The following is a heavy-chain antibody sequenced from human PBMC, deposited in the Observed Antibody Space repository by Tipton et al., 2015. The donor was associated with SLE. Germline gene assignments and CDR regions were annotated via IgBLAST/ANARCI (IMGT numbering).Heavy chain of an antibody. CDR1: GGSISGDY. J-gene: IGHJ6*03. CDR3: ARDVYSSGWGPHYYYYYYMDV. V-gene: IGHV4-34*01. Sequence: TLSLTCAVYGGSISGDYWSWIRQPPGKGLEWIGEISDSEITDYNPSLKSRVNILADTSKNQFSLKLSSVTAADTAVYCCARDVYSSGWGPHYYYYYYMDVWGKGTTVTVSS. CDR2: ISDSEIT. D-gene: IGHD6-19*01.